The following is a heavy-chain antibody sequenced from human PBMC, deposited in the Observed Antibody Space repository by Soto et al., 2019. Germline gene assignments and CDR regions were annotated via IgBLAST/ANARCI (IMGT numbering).Heavy chain of an antibody. J-gene: IGHJ5*02. Sequence: QITLKESGPTLVKPTQTLTLTCTFSGFSLSTSGVGVGWIRQPPGKALEWLALIYWDDDKRYSPSLKSRLTIPNDPSKNQVVLTMSNMDPVDTATYYCAPLELSITGTPYDPWGQGTPVTVSS. V-gene: IGHV2-5*02. CDR1: GFSLSTSGVG. CDR2: IYWDDDK. CDR3: APLELSITGTPYDP. D-gene: IGHD1-7*01.